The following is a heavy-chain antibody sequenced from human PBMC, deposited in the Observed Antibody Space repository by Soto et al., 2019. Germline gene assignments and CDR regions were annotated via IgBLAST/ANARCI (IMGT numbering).Heavy chain of an antibody. J-gene: IGHJ4*02. V-gene: IGHV3-7*01. Sequence: GSLRLSCAASGFTFSSFWMSWVRQAPGKGLEWVANIKQDGSEKYYVDSVKGQFTISRDNAKNSLYLQMNSLRAEDTAVYYCASAHSSSSPYYFDYWGQGTLVTVSS. D-gene: IGHD6-13*01. CDR2: IKQDGSEK. CDR3: ASAHSSSSPYYFDY. CDR1: GFTFSSFW.